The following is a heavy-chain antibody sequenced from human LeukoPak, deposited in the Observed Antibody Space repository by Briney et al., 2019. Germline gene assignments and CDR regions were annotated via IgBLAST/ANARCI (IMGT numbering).Heavy chain of an antibody. CDR3: ARDVSKDSSGFDF. D-gene: IGHD3-22*01. V-gene: IGHV3-66*01. Sequence: GGSLRLSCAASGFTVSSNYMSWVRQAPGKGLEWVSVIYSGGSTYYADSVKGRFTISRDNSKNTLYLQMNSLRAEDTAVYYCARDVSKDSSGFDFWGQGTLVTVSS. CDR1: GFTVSSNY. J-gene: IGHJ5*01. CDR2: IYSGGST.